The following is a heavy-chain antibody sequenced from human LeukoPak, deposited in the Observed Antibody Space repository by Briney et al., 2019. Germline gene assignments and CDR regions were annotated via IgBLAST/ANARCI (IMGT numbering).Heavy chain of an antibody. CDR1: GFTFSSYW. J-gene: IGHJ4*02. D-gene: IGHD2-15*01. Sequence: GGSLRLSCTASGFTFSSYWMTWVRQAPGKGLEWVANIEQAGSATYYVDFVKGRFTISRDNAKNLLYLQMNSLRAEDSAVYHCGRFGYVAAVDSWGQGALVTVSS. V-gene: IGHV3-7*01. CDR3: GRFGYVAAVDS. CDR2: IEQAGSAT.